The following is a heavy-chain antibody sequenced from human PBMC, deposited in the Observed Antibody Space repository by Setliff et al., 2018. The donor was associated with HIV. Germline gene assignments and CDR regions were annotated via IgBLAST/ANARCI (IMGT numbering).Heavy chain of an antibody. Sequence: SETLSLTCTVSGGSISSGSYYWSWIRQPAGKGLDWVGHIFTSGSTNYNPSLKSRVTISVDTSKNLFPLKLSSVTAADTGVYYCARMRLDGGYSYDYWGQGTQVTVSS. CDR2: IFTSGST. J-gene: IGHJ4*02. CDR3: ARMRLDGGYSYDY. D-gene: IGHD5-12*01. CDR1: GGSISSGSYY. V-gene: IGHV4-61*09.